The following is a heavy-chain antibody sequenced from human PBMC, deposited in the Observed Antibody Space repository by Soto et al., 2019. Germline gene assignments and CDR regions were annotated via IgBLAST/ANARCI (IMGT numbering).Heavy chain of an antibody. CDR3: ASWNDFWSGYYRPRGYSYYMDV. CDR2: ISSSSSYI. CDR1: GFTFSSYS. V-gene: IGHV3-21*01. D-gene: IGHD3-3*01. J-gene: IGHJ6*03. Sequence: GGSLRLSCAASGFTFSSYSMNWVRQAPGKGLEWVSSISSSSSYIYYADSVKGRFTISRDNAKNSLYLQMNSLRAEDTAVYYCASWNDFWSGYYRPRGYSYYMDVWGKGTTVTVSS.